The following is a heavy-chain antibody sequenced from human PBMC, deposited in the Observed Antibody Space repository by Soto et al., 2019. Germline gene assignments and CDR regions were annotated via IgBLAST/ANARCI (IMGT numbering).Heavy chain of an antibody. CDR1: GGTFSSYA. Sequence: QVQLVQSGAEVKKPGSSVKVSCKASGGTFSSYAISWVRQAPGQGLEWMGGIIPIFGTAHYAQKFQGRVAVTADESTITAYMALSRLRSEDTAVYYCARVRGIEENYFDYWGQGTLVTVAS. D-gene: IGHD1-26*01. J-gene: IGHJ4*02. CDR2: IIPIFGTA. V-gene: IGHV1-69*01. CDR3: ARVRGIEENYFDY.